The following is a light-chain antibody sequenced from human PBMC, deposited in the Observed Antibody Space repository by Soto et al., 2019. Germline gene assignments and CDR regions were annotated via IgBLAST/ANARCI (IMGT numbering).Light chain of an antibody. J-gene: IGKJ4*01. V-gene: IGKV3-20*01. CDR1: QSISSSH. CDR3: QQYYSSPLT. CDR2: GAA. Sequence: EIVLTQSPATLSLSPGERATLSGIASQSISSSHLAWYQQKPGQGPRLLIYGAASRATGIPDRFSGSGSGTDCTLTISRLEPEDFAVYYCQQYYSSPLTFGGGTKVDIK.